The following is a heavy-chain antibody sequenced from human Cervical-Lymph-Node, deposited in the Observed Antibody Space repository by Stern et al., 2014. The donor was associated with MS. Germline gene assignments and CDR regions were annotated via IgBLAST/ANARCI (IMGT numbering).Heavy chain of an antibody. J-gene: IGHJ5*02. CDR3: ARDLRWVASESNGFGP. D-gene: IGHD2-15*01. Sequence: QVQLQQSGPGLVKPSETLSLTCSVSGGSVKSYYWSWIRQSPEKGLEWIGHIYYSGSANSNPSLKSRVTISLDTSKNQFSLKLISVTTADTAVYSCARDLRWVASESNGFGPWGQGILVTVSS. CDR1: GGSVKSYY. CDR2: IYYSGSA. V-gene: IGHV4-59*02.